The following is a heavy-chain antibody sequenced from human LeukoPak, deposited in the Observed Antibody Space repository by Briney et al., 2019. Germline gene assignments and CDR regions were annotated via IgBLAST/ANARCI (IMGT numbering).Heavy chain of an antibody. CDR2: INSDGSST. D-gene: IGHD3-22*01. Sequence: PGGSLRLSCAASGFTFSSYWMHWVRQAPGKGLVWVSRINSDGSSTSYADSVKGRFTISRDNAKNTLYLQMSSLRAEGTAVYYCAREDYDSSGSLIDYWGQGTLVTVSS. CDR3: AREDYDSSGSLIDY. J-gene: IGHJ4*02. V-gene: IGHV3-74*01. CDR1: GFTFSSYW.